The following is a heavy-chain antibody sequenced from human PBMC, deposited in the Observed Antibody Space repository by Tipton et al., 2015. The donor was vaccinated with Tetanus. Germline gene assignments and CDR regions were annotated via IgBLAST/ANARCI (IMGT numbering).Heavy chain of an antibody. CDR2: INHSGST. J-gene: IGHJ6*02. CDR3: ARDYGGTTYYYYYGMDV. D-gene: IGHD4-23*01. Sequence: TLSLTCAVYGGSFSGYYWSWIRQPPGKGLEWIGEINHSGSTNYNPSLKGRVTISVDTSKNQFSLKLISVTAADTAVYYCARDYGGTTYYYYYGMDVWGQGTTVTVSS. CDR1: GGSFSGYY. V-gene: IGHV4-34*01.